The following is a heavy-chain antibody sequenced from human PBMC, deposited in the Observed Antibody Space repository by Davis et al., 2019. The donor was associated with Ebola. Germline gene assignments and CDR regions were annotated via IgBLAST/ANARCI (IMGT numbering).Heavy chain of an antibody. D-gene: IGHD6-19*01. Sequence: GESLKISSKGSGYSFTSYWIGWVRQMPGKGLEWMGIIYPGDSDTRYSPSFQGQVTISADKSISTAYLQWSSLKASDTAMYYCAKYSSGWYDYYYGMDVWGQGTTVTVSS. V-gene: IGHV5-51*01. CDR1: GYSFTSYW. CDR2: IYPGDSDT. J-gene: IGHJ6*02. CDR3: AKYSSGWYDYYYGMDV.